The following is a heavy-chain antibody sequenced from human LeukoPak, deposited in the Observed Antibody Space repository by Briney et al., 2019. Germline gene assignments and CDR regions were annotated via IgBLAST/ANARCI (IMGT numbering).Heavy chain of an antibody. CDR3: ARGIAAAGKSY. CDR2: INSDGSST. CDR1: GFTLSSYW. V-gene: IGHV3-74*01. D-gene: IGHD6-13*01. J-gene: IGHJ4*02. Sequence: GGSLRLSCAASGFTLSSYWMHWVRQTPGKGPVWVSRINSDGSSTSYADSVKGRFTISRDNAKDTLYLQMNSLRAEDTAVYYCARGIAAAGKSYWGQGTLVTVSS.